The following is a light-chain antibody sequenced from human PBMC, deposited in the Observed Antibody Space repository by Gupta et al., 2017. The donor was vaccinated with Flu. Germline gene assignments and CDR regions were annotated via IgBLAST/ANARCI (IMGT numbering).Light chain of an antibody. J-gene: IGLJ2*01. CDR3: AAWDDSLNGPV. CDR1: SSNVESNT. V-gene: IGLV1-44*01. Sequence: RVTISCSGSSSNVESNTVNWYQQLPGAAPKRLINSNNQRPSGVPDRFSGSKSGTSASLAISGLQSDDEADYYCAAWDDSLNGPVFGGGTKLTVL. CDR2: SNN.